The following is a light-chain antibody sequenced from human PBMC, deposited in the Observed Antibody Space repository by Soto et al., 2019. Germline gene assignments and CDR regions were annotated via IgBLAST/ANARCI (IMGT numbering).Light chain of an antibody. CDR2: EVS. CDR1: SSDVGGYKY. Sequence: QSALTQPASVSGSPGQSITISCTGTSSDVGGYKYVSWYQQHPGKAPKLMIYEVSYRPSGVSNRFSGSKSGNTASLIISGLQAEDEADYYCSSYTSSNTWVFGGGSRLTVL. J-gene: IGLJ3*02. V-gene: IGLV2-14*01. CDR3: SSYTSSNTWV.